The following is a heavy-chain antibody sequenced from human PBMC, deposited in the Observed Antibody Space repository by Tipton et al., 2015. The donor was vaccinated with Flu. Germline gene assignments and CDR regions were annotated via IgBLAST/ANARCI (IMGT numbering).Heavy chain of an antibody. D-gene: IGHD2-2*01. CDR1: GFTVSSSY. Sequence: QLVQSGGGLIQRGGSLRLSCVVSGFTVSSSYMTWVRQAPGKGLEWVSVIYSGGSTKYADSVKGRFTISRDNSKNTLYLQMNSLRAEDTAVYYCARGRGYCVTTTCLLPFDYWGQGALVTVSS. J-gene: IGHJ4*02. V-gene: IGHV3-53*01. CDR2: IYSGGST. CDR3: ARGRGYCVTTTCLLPFDY.